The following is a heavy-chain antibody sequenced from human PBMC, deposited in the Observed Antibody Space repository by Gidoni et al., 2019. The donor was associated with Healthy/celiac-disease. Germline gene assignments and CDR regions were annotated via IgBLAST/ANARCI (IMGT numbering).Heavy chain of an antibody. Sequence: QVQLVESGGGVVQPGRSLRLSCAASGFTFSSYGMHWVRQAPGKGLEWVAVISYDGSNKYYADSVKGRFTISRDNSKNTLYLQMNSLRAEDTAVYYCARAFQKYQLPGVFDPWGQGTLVTVSS. CDR2: ISYDGSNK. CDR1: GFTFSSYG. D-gene: IGHD2-2*01. V-gene: IGHV3-30*03. J-gene: IGHJ5*02. CDR3: ARAFQKYQLPGVFDP.